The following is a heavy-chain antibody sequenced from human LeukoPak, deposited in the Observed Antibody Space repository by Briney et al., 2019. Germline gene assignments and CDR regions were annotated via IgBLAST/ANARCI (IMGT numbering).Heavy chain of an antibody. CDR3: AKGARTITMIVVADY. V-gene: IGHV3-30*18. CDR1: GFTFSSYG. J-gene: IGHJ4*02. CDR2: ISYDGSNK. Sequence: PGGSLRLSCAASGFTFSSYGMHWVRQAPGKGLEWVAVISYDGSNKYYADSVKGRFTISRDNSKNTLYLQMNSLRAEDTAVYYCAKGARTITMIVVADYWGQGTLVTVSS. D-gene: IGHD3-22*01.